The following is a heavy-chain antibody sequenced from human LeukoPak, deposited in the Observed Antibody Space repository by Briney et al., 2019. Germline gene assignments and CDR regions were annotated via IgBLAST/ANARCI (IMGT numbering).Heavy chain of an antibody. CDR3: ARYEYYDILTGYYSPRPFDY. Sequence: GESLKISCKGSGYSFTSYWIGWVRQMPGKGLEWMGIIYPGDSDTRYSPSFQGQVTISADKSISTAYLQWSSLKASDTAMYYCARYEYYDILTGYYSPRPFDYWGQGTLVTVSS. J-gene: IGHJ4*02. CDR1: GYSFTSYW. D-gene: IGHD3-9*01. CDR2: IYPGDSDT. V-gene: IGHV5-51*01.